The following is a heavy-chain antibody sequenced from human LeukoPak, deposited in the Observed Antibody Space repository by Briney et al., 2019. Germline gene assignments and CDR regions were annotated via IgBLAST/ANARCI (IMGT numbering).Heavy chain of an antibody. D-gene: IGHD3-10*01. V-gene: IGHV7-4-1*02. CDR1: GYTFTSYG. J-gene: IGHJ4*02. Sequence: ASVKVSCKASGYTFTSYGISWVRQAPGQGLEWMGWINTNTGNPTYAQGFTGRFVFSLDTSVSTAYLQISSLKAEDTAVYYCARELNVLLWFGEFDYWGQGTLVTVSS. CDR2: INTNTGNP. CDR3: ARELNVLLWFGEFDY.